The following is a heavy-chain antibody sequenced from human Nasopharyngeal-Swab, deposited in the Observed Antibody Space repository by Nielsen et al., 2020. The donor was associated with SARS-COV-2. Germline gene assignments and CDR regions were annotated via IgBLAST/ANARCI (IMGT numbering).Heavy chain of an antibody. D-gene: IGHD1-26*01. CDR2: INHSGST. Sequence: SETLSLTCAVYGGSFSGYYWSWIRQPPGKGLEWIGEINHSGSTNYNPSLKSRVTISVDTSKNQFSLKLSSVTAADTAVYYCARAGRDSGGYFLPFGYWGQGTLVTVSS. V-gene: IGHV4-34*01. CDR1: GGSFSGYY. CDR3: ARAGRDSGGYFLPFGY. J-gene: IGHJ4*02.